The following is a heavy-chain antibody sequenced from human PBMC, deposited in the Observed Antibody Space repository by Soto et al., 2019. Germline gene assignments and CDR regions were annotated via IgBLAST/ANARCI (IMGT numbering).Heavy chain of an antibody. J-gene: IGHJ4*02. CDR1: GFTFSSYA. CDR2: ISSSGGST. Sequence: EVQLLESGGGLVQPGGYLRLSCAASGFTFSSYAMSWVRQAPGKGMEWVAAISSSGGSTYYADSVKGRFTISRDNSKNTLYLQMNSLRAEDAAVYYFAKDLVGSNADYFDYWGQGSLFTVSS. D-gene: IGHD2-15*01. CDR3: AKDLVGSNADYFDY. V-gene: IGHV3-23*01.